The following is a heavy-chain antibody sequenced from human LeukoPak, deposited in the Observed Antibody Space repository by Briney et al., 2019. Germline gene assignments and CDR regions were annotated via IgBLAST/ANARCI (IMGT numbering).Heavy chain of an antibody. CDR2: IIPILGIA. CDR1: GGTFSSYT. CDR3: ARSEMSRAARRYYFDF. Sequence: SVKVSCKASGGTFSSYTISWVRQAPGQGLEWMGRIIPILGIANYAQKFQGRVTITADKSTSTAYMELSSLRSEDTAVYYCARSEMSRAARRYYFDFWGEGTLDTVSS. V-gene: IGHV1-69*02. D-gene: IGHD5-24*01. J-gene: IGHJ4*02.